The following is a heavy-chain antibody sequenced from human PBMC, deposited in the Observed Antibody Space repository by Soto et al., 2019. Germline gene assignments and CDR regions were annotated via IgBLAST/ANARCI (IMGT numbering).Heavy chain of an antibody. CDR3: ARDVETTKANYYYSGMDV. Sequence: QEQLVESGGGVVQPGRSLRLSCAASGFSFSSYAMHWVRQAPGKGLEWVALIWHDGSTTSYADSVKGRFTISRDNSKNTHYLQMNNLRAEATAVYYCARDVETTKANYYYSGMDVWDRGTPVNVSS. V-gene: IGHV3-33*01. J-gene: IGHJ6*04. CDR1: GFSFSSYA. CDR2: IWHDGSTT. D-gene: IGHD5-18*01.